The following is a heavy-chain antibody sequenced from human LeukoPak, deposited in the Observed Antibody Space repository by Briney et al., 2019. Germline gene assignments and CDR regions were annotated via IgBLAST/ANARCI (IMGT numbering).Heavy chain of an antibody. CDR1: GGSISSSSYY. CDR2: FYYSGST. D-gene: IGHD2-15*01. J-gene: IGHJ4*02. CDR3: ARAYCSGGSCYPPVNYYFDY. V-gene: IGHV4-39*01. Sequence: SETLSLTCTVSGGSISSSSYYWGWIRQSPGKGLEWIGSFYYSGSTYYNPSLKSRVTISVDTSKNQFSLKLSSVTAADTAVYYCARAYCSGGSCYPPVNYYFDYWGQGTLVTVSS.